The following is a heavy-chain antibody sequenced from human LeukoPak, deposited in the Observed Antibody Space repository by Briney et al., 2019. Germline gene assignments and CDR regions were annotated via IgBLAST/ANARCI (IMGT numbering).Heavy chain of an antibody. CDR3: ARYCSSTSCYTPSDVYDI. D-gene: IGHD2-2*02. CDR2: ISSSGYTI. CDR1: GFTFSDYY. Sequence: GGSLRLSCAASGFTFSDYYMSWIRQTPGKGLEWLSYISSSGYTIYYADSVKGRFTISRDNANNSLYLQMNSLRAEDTAVYYCARYCSSTSCYTPSDVYDIWGQGTMVTVSS. V-gene: IGHV3-11*04. J-gene: IGHJ3*02.